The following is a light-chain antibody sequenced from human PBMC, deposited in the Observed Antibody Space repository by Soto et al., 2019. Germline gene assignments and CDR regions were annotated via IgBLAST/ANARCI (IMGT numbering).Light chain of an antibody. CDR2: YDD. V-gene: IGLV1-36*01. Sequence: QSVLTQPPSVSEAPRQRVTISCSGSSSNIGNNAVNWYQQLPGKAPKLLIYYDDLLPSGVSDRFSGSKSGTSASLAISGLQSEEEADYYCAAWDDSLNGWVFGGGTKRTVL. CDR3: AAWDDSLNGWV. J-gene: IGLJ3*02. CDR1: SSNIGNNA.